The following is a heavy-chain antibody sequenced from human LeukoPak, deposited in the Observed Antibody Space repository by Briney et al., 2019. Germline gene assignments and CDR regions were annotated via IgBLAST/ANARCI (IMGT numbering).Heavy chain of an antibody. CDR3: AKAGVVIGDALDI. CDR2: IIPIFGTA. J-gene: IGHJ3*02. Sequence: GASVKVSCKASGGTFSSYAISWVRQAPGQGLEWMGGIIPIFGTANYAQKFQGRVTITADESTSTAYMELSSLRPEDTAVYYCAKAGVVIGDALDIWGHGTMVTVSS. CDR1: GGTFSSYA. D-gene: IGHD2-21*01. V-gene: IGHV1-69*13.